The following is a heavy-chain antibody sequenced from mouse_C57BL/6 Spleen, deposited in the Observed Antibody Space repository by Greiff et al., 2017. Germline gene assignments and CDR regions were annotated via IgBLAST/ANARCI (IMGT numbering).Heavy chain of an antibody. CDR3: APSSMIATLWCFDF. CDR2: IDPTNGST. Sequence: EVKLMESVAELVRPGASVKLSCTASGYNIKNTYMHWVKQRPEQGLEWIGRIDPTNGSTKYDPKFQGKATITADTSSNTAYMQLSSLTSEDTAIYYCAPSSMIATLWCFDFWGTGTLVTVSA. D-gene: IGHD2-4*01. V-gene: IGHV14-3*01. J-gene: IGHJ1*03. CDR1: GYNIKNTY.